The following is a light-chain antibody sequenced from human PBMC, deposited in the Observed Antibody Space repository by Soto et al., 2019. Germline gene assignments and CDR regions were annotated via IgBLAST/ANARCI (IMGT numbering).Light chain of an antibody. CDR3: QQYYSSPPT. J-gene: IGKJ1*01. V-gene: IGKV4-1*01. CDR2: WAS. Sequence: DIVMTQSPDSLAVSLGERATINCKSSQSVLSSSNNKNYLAWYQQKAGQAPKLLFYWASTREYGVPDRFSGSGSGTDFTLTISSLQAEDVAVYSCQQYYSSPPTFGQGTKVEIK. CDR1: QSVLSSSNNKNY.